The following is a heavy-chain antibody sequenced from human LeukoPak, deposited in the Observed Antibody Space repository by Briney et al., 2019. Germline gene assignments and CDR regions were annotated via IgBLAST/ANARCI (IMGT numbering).Heavy chain of an antibody. D-gene: IGHD6-13*01. CDR2: ISSSSSYI. Sequence: PGGSLRLSCAASRFTFSSYSMNWVRQAPGKGLEWVSSISSSSSYIYYADSVKGRFTISRDNAKNSLYLQMNSLRAEDTAVYYCARAPKRGSWYFDYWGQGTLVTVSS. CDR3: ARAPKRGSWYFDY. V-gene: IGHV3-21*01. CDR1: RFTFSSYS. J-gene: IGHJ4*02.